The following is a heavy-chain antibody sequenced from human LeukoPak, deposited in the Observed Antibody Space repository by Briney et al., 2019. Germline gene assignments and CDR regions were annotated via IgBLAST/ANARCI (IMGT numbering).Heavy chain of an antibody. CDR3: AKVKDYDFWSGYDNWFDP. CDR1: GFTFNSYA. D-gene: IGHD3-3*01. J-gene: IGHJ5*02. V-gene: IGHV3-23*01. CDR2: ISGSGGST. Sequence: GGSLRLSCAASGFTFNSYAMSWVRQAPGKGLEWVSAISGSGGSTYYADSVKGRFTISRDNSKNTLYLQMNSLRAEDTAVYYCAKVKDYDFWSGYDNWFDPWGQGTLVTVSS.